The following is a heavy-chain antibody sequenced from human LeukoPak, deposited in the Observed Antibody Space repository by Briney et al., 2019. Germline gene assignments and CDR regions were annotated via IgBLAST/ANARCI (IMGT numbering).Heavy chain of an antibody. CDR1: GGSFSGYQ. CDR3: ARPGQLGSLYYGMDV. J-gene: IGHJ6*02. CDR2: INHSGST. D-gene: IGHD3-10*01. Sequence: SETLSLTCAVYGGSFSGYQWSWIRQPPGKGLECIGEINHSGSTNYNPSLKSRVSISIDTSKNQFSLKLNSVTAADTAVYYCARPGQLGSLYYGMDVWGQGTTVTVS. V-gene: IGHV4-34*01.